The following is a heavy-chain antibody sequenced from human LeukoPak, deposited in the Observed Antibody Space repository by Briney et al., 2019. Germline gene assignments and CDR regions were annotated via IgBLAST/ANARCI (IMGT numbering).Heavy chain of an antibody. CDR1: GFTFSSYW. CDR2: IKQDGSEK. J-gene: IGHJ3*02. D-gene: IGHD2-15*01. Sequence: PGVSLRLSCAASGFTFSSYWMSWVRQAPGKGLEWVANIKQDGSEKYYVDSVKGRFTISRDNAKNSLYLQMNSLRAEDTAVYYCARGYCSGGSCYYLGPNAFDIWGQGTMVTVSS. V-gene: IGHV3-7*04. CDR3: ARGYCSGGSCYYLGPNAFDI.